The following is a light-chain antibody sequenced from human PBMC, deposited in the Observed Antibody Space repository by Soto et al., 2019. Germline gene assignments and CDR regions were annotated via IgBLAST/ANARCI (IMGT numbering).Light chain of an antibody. CDR1: QSVTVN. CDR3: QQFNSYTLT. J-gene: IGKJ5*01. Sequence: EILLTQSPSTLSLSPGDGVTLSCRASQSVTVNSLPWYQQEPGQAPRLVIYAASTRAAAVPSRFSGSGSGTDFTLTISSLQNEDFATYDCQQFNSYTLTFGQGTRLEIK. CDR2: AAS. V-gene: IGKV3D-15*01.